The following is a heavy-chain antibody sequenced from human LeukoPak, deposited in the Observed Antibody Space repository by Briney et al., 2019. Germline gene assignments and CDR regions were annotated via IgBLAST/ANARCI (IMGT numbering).Heavy chain of an antibody. CDR3: ARSSYSSSSSV. J-gene: IGHJ3*01. CDR1: GFTFSGFW. Sequence: GGSLRLSCAVSGFTFSGFWMSWSRQAPGKGLEWMASISSDGSEGYYADVVKGRFTISRDNAKNSLYLQINSLRAEDTAVYYCARSSYSSSSSVWGQGTMVTVSS. CDR2: ISSDGSEG. D-gene: IGHD6-6*01. V-gene: IGHV3-7*03.